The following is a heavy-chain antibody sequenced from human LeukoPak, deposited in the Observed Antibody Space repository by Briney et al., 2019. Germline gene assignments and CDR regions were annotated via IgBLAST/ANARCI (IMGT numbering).Heavy chain of an antibody. V-gene: IGHV5-51*01. CDR1: GYSFTSYW. J-gene: IGHJ4*02. Sequence: GESLKISCKGSGYSFTSYWIGWVRQMPGKGLEWMGIIYPGDSDTRYSPSFQGQVTISADKSISTAYLQWSSLKASDTAMYYCARITMVRGVMTTFDYWGQGTLVTVSA. D-gene: IGHD3-10*01. CDR2: IYPGDSDT. CDR3: ARITMVRGVMTTFDY.